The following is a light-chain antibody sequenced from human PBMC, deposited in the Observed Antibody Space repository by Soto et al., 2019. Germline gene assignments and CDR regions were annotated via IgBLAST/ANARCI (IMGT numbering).Light chain of an antibody. CDR3: SSYTSSSTYA. Sequence: QSVLTQPASVSGSPGQSITISCTGTSSDVGGYNYVSWHQQHPGKAPKLMIYDVSNRPSGVSNRFSGSKSGNTASLTISGLQAEDEADYYCSSYTSSSTYAFGTGTKVTV. V-gene: IGLV2-14*01. CDR1: SSDVGGYNY. J-gene: IGLJ1*01. CDR2: DVS.